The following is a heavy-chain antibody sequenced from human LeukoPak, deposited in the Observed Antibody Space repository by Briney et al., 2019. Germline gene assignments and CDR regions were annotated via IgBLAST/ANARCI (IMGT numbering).Heavy chain of an antibody. CDR1: GGSISSGSYY. Sequence: PSETLSLTCTVSGGSISSGSYYWGWLRQRAGKGREGIGRIYPSGSTNYNPFLNRRVTISVATSKNQFSLKLTSVTAADTAVYYCARVFGHYYGSGSYNWFDPWGQGTLVTVSS. D-gene: IGHD3-10*01. CDR3: ARVFGHYYGSGSYNWFDP. J-gene: IGHJ5*02. CDR2: IYPSGST. V-gene: IGHV4-61*02.